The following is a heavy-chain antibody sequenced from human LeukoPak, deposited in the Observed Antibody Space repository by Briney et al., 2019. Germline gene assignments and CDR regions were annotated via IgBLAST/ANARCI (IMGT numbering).Heavy chain of an antibody. CDR2: INGDGSST. CDR3: ARERVVVITYYYYCMDV. D-gene: IGHD3-22*01. Sequence: PGVSLRLSCAASGFTFSSYWMHWVRQAPGKGLVWVSRINGDGSSTSYADSVKGRFTISRDNAKNTLYLQMNSLRAEDTAVYYCARERVVVITYYYYCMDVWGQGTTVTV. CDR1: GFTFSSYW. J-gene: IGHJ6*02. V-gene: IGHV3-74*01.